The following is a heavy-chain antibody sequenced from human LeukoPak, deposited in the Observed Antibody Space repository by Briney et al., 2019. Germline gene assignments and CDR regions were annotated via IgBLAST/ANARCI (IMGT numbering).Heavy chain of an antibody. Sequence: GGSLRLSCAASGFTFSDYYMNWVRQAPGKGLEWVSSISSSSSYIYYADSVKGRFTISRDNSKNTLYLQMNSLRAEDTAVYYCAKGRIVGPRIDIWGQGTMVTVSS. CDR2: ISSSSSYI. D-gene: IGHD1-26*01. CDR1: GFTFSDYY. CDR3: AKGRIVGPRIDI. J-gene: IGHJ3*02. V-gene: IGHV3-21*01.